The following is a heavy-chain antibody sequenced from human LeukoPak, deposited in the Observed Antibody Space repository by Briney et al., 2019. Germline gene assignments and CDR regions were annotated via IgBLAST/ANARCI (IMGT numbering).Heavy chain of an antibody. J-gene: IGHJ5*02. CDR1: GFTFSSYS. D-gene: IGHD6-13*01. CDR2: ISSSSSYI. Sequence: NPGGSLRPSCAASGFTFSSYSMNWVRQAPGKGLEWVSSISSSSSYIYYADSVKGRFTISRDNAKNSLYLQMNSLRAEDTAVYYCARDPGIAAAGKPQGLPNWFDPWGQGTLVTVSS. V-gene: IGHV3-21*01. CDR3: ARDPGIAAAGKPQGLPNWFDP.